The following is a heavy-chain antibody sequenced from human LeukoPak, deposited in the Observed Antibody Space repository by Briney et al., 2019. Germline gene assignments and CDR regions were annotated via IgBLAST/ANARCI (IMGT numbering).Heavy chain of an antibody. CDR1: GYTFTSYY. J-gene: IGHJ4*02. V-gene: IGHV1-46*01. Sequence: ASVKVSCKASGYTFTSYYMHWVRQAPGQGLEWMGIINPSGGSTSYAQKFQGRVTMTRDMSTSTVYMELSSLRAEDTAVYYCARDPDTAQLWPEYFDYWGQGTLVTVSS. CDR3: ARDPDTAQLWPEYFDY. CDR2: INPSGGST. D-gene: IGHD5-18*01.